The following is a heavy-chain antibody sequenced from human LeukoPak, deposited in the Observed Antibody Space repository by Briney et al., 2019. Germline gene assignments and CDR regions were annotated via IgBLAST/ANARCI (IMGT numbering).Heavy chain of an antibody. D-gene: IGHD1-1*01. CDR1: GFTFTSYA. J-gene: IGHJ4*02. CDR3: AKAVWVSYHWKAGRGSYFYYFDY. Sequence: GGSLRLSCAASGFTFTSYAMSWVRQAPGKGLEWVSGISGSGGTTYYADSVKGRFTISRDNYKHTLYLQMNSLRAEATAVYYGAKAVWVSYHWKAGRGSYFYYFDYWGQGTLVTVSS. V-gene: IGHV3-23*01. CDR2: ISGSGGTT.